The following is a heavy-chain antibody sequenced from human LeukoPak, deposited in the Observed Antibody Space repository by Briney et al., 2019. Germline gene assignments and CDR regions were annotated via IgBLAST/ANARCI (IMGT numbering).Heavy chain of an antibody. V-gene: IGHV4-30-2*01. Sequence: PSQTLSLTCAVSGGSISSGGYSWSWIRQPPGKGLEWIGYIYHSGSTYYNPSLKSRVNISVDRSKNQFSLKLSSVTAADTAVYYCARGSRSSTSGHFDYWGQGTLVTVSS. D-gene: IGHD2-2*01. CDR1: GGSISSGGYS. CDR2: IYHSGST. CDR3: ARGSRSSTSGHFDY. J-gene: IGHJ4*02.